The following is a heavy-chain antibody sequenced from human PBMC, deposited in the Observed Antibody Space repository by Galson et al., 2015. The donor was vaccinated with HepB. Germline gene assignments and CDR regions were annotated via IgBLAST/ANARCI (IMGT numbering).Heavy chain of an antibody. CDR3: ARADYGDYIPIDY. V-gene: IGHV5-51*01. Sequence: QSGAEAKKPGESLKISCKGSGYSFSNYWIAWVRQMPGKGLEWMGTIYPRDSDTRYRPSFRGQVTISADRSIRTAYLQWSSLKASDTAVYYCARADYGDYIPIDYWGQGTLVTVSS. D-gene: IGHD4-17*01. CDR2: IYPRDSDT. CDR1: GYSFSNYW. J-gene: IGHJ4*02.